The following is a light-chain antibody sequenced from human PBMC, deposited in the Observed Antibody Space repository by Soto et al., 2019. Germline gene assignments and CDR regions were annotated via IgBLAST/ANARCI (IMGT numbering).Light chain of an antibody. V-gene: IGKV1-9*01. CDR2: AAS. J-gene: IGKJ4*01. CDR1: QGISSY. Sequence: DIQLTQSPSFLSASVGDRVTITCRASQGISSYLAWYQQKPGKAPKLLIYAASTLQSGVPSRFSGSESGTEFTLTISSLQPEDFATYYCQQPNTYPFTFGGGTKVEIK. CDR3: QQPNTYPFT.